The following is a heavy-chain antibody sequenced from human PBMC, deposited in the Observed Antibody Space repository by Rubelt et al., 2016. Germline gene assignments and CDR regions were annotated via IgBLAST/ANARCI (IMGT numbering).Heavy chain of an antibody. V-gene: IGHV3-7*01. Sequence: EVQLVESGGGLVQPGGPLRLSCAASGFTFGTYWMTWVRQPPGKGLEWVTNIRQDGNEKHYVDSVKGRFTVSRDNAKNTRDLQMNGLRAEDTAVYYCAREGADGYTYGTVYYWGPGTLVTVSS. CDR1: GFTFGTYW. CDR3: AREGADGYTYGTVYY. D-gene: IGHD5-24*01. CDR2: IRQDGNEK. J-gene: IGHJ4*02.